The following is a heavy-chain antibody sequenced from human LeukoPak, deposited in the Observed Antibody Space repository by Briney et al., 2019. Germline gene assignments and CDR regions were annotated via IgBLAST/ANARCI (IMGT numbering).Heavy chain of an antibody. Sequence: FTVSNDGDTTYYADSVKGRFTISRDNSKNTLYLQMNSLRVEDTAVYFCARDRLLYLDYWGQGTPVTVSS. V-gene: IGHV3-53*01. CDR3: ARDRLLYLDY. D-gene: IGHD2-21*02. CDR2: SNDGDTT. J-gene: IGHJ4*02.